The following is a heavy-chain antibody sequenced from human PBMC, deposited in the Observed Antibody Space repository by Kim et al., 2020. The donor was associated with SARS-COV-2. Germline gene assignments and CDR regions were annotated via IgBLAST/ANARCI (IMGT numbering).Heavy chain of an antibody. V-gene: IGHV4-31*03. CDR1: GGSISSGCYY. CDR2: IYYSGST. CDR3: ARSFPTRIAAAGTEADY. J-gene: IGHJ4*02. D-gene: IGHD6-13*01. Sequence: SETLSLTCTVSGGSISSGCYYWSWIRQHPGKGLEWIGYIYYSGSTYSNPTLKSRVTISVDTSKNQFSLKLSSVTAADTAVYYCARSFPTRIAAAGTEADYWGQGTLVTVSS.